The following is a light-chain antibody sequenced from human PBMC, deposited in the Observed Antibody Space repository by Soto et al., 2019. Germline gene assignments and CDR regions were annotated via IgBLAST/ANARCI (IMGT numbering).Light chain of an antibody. V-gene: IGKV3-11*01. J-gene: IGKJ5*01. CDR2: DAY. Sequence: EFVLTQSPVTLSLSPRSRATLSCMASQSFRALLAWYQQKPGQAPRLLIYDAYTRATGITPRFSGSGSGTEFTLTISSLETEDSAVYYCQQRHMWPITFGQGTRLDIK. CDR3: QQRHMWPIT. CDR1: QSFRAL.